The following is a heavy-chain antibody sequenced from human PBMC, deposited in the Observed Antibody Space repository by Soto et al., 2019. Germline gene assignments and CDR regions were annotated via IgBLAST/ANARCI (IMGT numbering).Heavy chain of an antibody. CDR1: GGSISSSSYY. V-gene: IGHV4-39*01. J-gene: IGHJ6*03. Sequence: QLQLQESGPGLVKPSETLSLTCTVSGGSISSSSYYWGWIRQPPGKGLEWIGSIYYSGSTYYNPSLQSRVTISIDTSKNQFSLKLSSVTAADTAVYYCARHVITFGGVIVHYYYYYMDVWGKGTTVTVSS. CDR2: IYYSGST. CDR3: ARHVITFGGVIVHYYYYYMDV. D-gene: IGHD3-16*02.